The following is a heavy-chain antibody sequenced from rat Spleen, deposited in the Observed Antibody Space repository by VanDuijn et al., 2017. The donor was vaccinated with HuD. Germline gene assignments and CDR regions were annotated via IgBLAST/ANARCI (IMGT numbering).Heavy chain of an antibody. CDR1: GFTFNNNW. Sequence: EVQLVESGGGLVQPGRSLKLSCVASGFTFNNNWMTWIRQAPGKGLEWVASITNAAGKVYYPDSVKGRFTISRDTAQNTLYLQMNSLRSEDTATYYCTTYSDYDTSPFAYWGQGTLVTLSS. J-gene: IGHJ3*01. CDR2: ITNAAGKV. D-gene: IGHD1-6*01. CDR3: TTYSDYDTSPFAY. V-gene: IGHV5-31*01.